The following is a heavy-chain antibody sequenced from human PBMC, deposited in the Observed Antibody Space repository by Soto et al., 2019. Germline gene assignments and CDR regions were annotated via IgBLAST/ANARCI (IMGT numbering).Heavy chain of an antibody. CDR1: GFTFSSYA. V-gene: IGHV3-23*01. CDR3: AKVEDYYYYYMDV. J-gene: IGHJ6*03. CDR2: ISGSGGST. Sequence: GGSLSLSCAASGFTFSSYAMSWVRQAPGKGLEWVSAISGSGGSTYYADSVKGRFTISRDNSKNTLYLQMNSLRAEDTAVCYCAKVEDYYYYYMDVWGKGTTVTVSS.